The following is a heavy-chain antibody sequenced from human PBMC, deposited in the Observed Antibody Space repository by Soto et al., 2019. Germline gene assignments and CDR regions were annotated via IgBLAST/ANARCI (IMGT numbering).Heavy chain of an antibody. J-gene: IGHJ6*02. Sequence: SETLSLTCTVSGGSISSYYWSWIRQPPGKGLEWIGYIYYSGSTNYNPSLKSRVTISVDTSKNQFSLKLSSVTAADTAVYYCARDRSHSYYGMDVWGQGXTVTVYS. V-gene: IGHV4-59*01. CDR3: ARDRSHSYYGMDV. CDR1: GGSISSYY. CDR2: IYYSGST.